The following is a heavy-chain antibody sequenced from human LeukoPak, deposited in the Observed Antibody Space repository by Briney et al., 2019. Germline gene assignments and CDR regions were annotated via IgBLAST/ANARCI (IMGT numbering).Heavy chain of an antibody. CDR2: ISYNGYN. J-gene: IGHJ6*03. Sequence: SETLSLTCTVSGGSISSYYWSWIRQPPGKGLEWIGYISYNGYNNHNPSLKSRVAISIDTSKNQFSLTLTSVTAADTAVYYCARQPVVAATPFYYMDVWGKGAPVTISS. CDR1: GGSISSYY. V-gene: IGHV4-59*01. CDR3: ARQPVVAATPFYYMDV. D-gene: IGHD2-15*01.